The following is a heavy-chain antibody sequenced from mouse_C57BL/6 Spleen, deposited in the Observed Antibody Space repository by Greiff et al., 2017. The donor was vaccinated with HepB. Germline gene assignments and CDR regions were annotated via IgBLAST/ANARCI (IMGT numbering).Heavy chain of an antibody. J-gene: IGHJ2*01. D-gene: IGHD2-4*01. CDR1: GFTFSDYG. CDR3: ARSPYDYDPYYFDY. Sequence: VHVKQSGGGLVKPGGSLKLSCAASGFTFSDYGMHWVRQAPEKGLEWVAYISSGSSTIYYADTVKGRFTISRDNAKNTLFLQMTSLRSEDTAMYYCARSPYDYDPYYFDYWGQGTTLTVSS. CDR2: ISSGSSTI. V-gene: IGHV5-17*01.